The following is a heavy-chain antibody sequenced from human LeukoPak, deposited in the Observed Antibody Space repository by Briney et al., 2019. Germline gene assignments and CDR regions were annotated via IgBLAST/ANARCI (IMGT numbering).Heavy chain of an antibody. CDR2: IYTSGST. D-gene: IGHD1-26*01. CDR1: GGSISSGSYY. Sequence: SETLSLTCTVSGGSISSGSYYWSWIRQPAGKGLEWIGRIYTSGSTNYNPSLKSRVTISIDTSKNQFSLKLTSVTAADTAVYYCARLNEWEPFFDLWGQGTMVTVSS. V-gene: IGHV4-61*02. CDR3: ARLNEWEPFFDL. J-gene: IGHJ3*01.